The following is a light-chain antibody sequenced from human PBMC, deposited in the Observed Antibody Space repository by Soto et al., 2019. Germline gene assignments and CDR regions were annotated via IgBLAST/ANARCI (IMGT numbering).Light chain of an antibody. CDR1: ASDIGNYNY. CDR3: SSYTAYTTLWV. J-gene: IGLJ3*02. V-gene: IGLV2-14*01. Sequence: LTQPASVSGSPGQSITISCTGTASDIGNYNYVSWYQLHPGKAPKLLIYGVSNRPSGVSNRFSGSKSGNAASLTISGLQAEDEADYYCSSYTAYTTLWVFGGGTKVTVL. CDR2: GVS.